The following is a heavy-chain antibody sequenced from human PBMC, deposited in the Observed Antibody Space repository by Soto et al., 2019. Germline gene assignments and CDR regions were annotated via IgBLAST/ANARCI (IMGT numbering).Heavy chain of an antibody. CDR2: INPNGGST. Sequence: GASVKVSCKAPADTFTSYYIHWVRQAPGHGLEWMGIINPNGGSTRFAQTFQGRITMTTDTSKSTVYMELSSLRSEDTAVYYCASTPGDRYSSSRYDYWGQGTLVTVSS. CDR1: ADTFTSYY. V-gene: IGHV1-46*01. CDR3: ASTPGDRYSSSRYDY. J-gene: IGHJ4*02. D-gene: IGHD6-6*01.